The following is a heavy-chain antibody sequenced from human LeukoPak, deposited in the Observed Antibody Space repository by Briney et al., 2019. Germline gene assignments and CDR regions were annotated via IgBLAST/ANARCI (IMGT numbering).Heavy chain of an antibody. Sequence: GASVKVSCKASGYTFTTYYVHWVRQAPGQGLEWMGVINPSSGSTSYAQKFQGRVTMTRDTSTSTVYLELSRLRSEDTAVYFCARVVPRYYDTSGANWFDPWGQGTLVTVSS. J-gene: IGHJ5*02. CDR3: ARVVPRYYDTSGANWFDP. V-gene: IGHV1-46*01. CDR1: GYTFTTYY. D-gene: IGHD3-22*01. CDR2: INPSSGST.